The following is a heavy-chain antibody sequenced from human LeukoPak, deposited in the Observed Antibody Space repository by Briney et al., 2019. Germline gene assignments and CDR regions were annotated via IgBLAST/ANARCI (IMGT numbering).Heavy chain of an antibody. D-gene: IGHD3-10*01. J-gene: IGHJ4*02. Sequence: TSGESLKISCKGSGYSFTSYWIGWVRHVPGKGLEYMGIIYPGDSDTRYSPSFQGQVTISADKSISTAYLQWSSLKASDTAMYYCATLVGYGSFFDYWGQGTLVTVSS. CDR3: ATLVGYGSFFDY. CDR2: IYPGDSDT. CDR1: GYSFTSYW. V-gene: IGHV5-51*01.